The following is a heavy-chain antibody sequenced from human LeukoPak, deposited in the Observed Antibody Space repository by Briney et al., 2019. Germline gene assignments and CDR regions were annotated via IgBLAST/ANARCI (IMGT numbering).Heavy chain of an antibody. CDR3: AREGWYSSSSYFDY. CDR2: ISDSGGNT. J-gene: IGHJ4*02. V-gene: IGHV3-23*01. CDR1: GFTFPNYV. D-gene: IGHD6-13*01. Sequence: GGSLRLSCAASGFTFPNYVMSWVRQAPGKGLEWVSSISDSGGNTYYADSVKGRFTISRDNSKNTLYLQMNSLRAEDTAVYYCAREGWYSSSSYFDYWGQGTLVTVSS.